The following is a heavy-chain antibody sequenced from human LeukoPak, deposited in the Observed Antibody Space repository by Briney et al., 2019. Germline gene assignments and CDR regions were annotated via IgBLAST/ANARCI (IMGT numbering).Heavy chain of an antibody. CDR3: ARPSPSVTTPVPLHYYYVMDV. CDR2: INPSGGTT. CDR1: GYTFINYY. D-gene: IGHD4-17*01. J-gene: IGHJ6*02. V-gene: IGHV1-46*01. Sequence: ASVKVSCKASGYTFINYYMHWVRLAPGQGLEWMGIINPSGGTTIYAQKFQGRVTMTRDMSTSTVYMELSSLRSDDTAVYYCARPSPSVTTPVPLHYYYVMDVWGQGTTVTVSS.